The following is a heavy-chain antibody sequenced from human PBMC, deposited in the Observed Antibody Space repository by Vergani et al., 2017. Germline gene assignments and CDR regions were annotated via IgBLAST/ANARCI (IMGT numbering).Heavy chain of an antibody. CDR2: ISSSSSYI. Sequence: EVQLVESGGGLVKPGGSLRLSCAASGFTFSSSSMNWVRQAPGKGLEWVSSISSSSSYIYYADSVKGRFTISRDNAKNSLYLQMNSLRAEDTAVYYCARDLFYYDSSGYYSGFVDCWGQGTLVTVSS. D-gene: IGHD3-22*01. J-gene: IGHJ4*02. CDR3: ARDLFYYDSSGYYSGFVDC. V-gene: IGHV3-21*01. CDR1: GFTFSSSS.